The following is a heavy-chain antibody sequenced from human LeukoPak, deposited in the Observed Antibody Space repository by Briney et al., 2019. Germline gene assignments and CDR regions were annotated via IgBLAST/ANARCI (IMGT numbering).Heavy chain of an antibody. CDR1: GFTFSSYS. CDR3: VRDLYSGTYYYFDF. V-gene: IGHV3-21*01. CDR2: ISSSTNYI. D-gene: IGHD1-26*01. J-gene: IGHJ4*02. Sequence: KSGGSLRLSCAASGFTFSSYSMNWVRQAPGKGLEWVSSISSSTNYIYYADSVKGRFTISRDNAKNSLYLQMNSLRAEDTALYYCVRDLYSGTYYYFDFWGQGALVTVSS.